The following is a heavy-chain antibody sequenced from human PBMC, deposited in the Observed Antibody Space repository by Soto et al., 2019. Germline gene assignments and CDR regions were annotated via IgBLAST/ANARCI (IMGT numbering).Heavy chain of an antibody. J-gene: IGHJ4*02. CDR1: GFTFSNFA. CDR3: AKGRVVGVTTCPDF. Sequence: EVQLLESGGGLVQPGGSLRLSCAASGFTFSNFAMSWYRQAPGKGLEWVSVINGNGRSKYNADSVQGRFTISRDNSKNALYLQMNSLRAGDTALYYCAKGRVVGVTTCPDFWGQGTLVTVSS. D-gene: IGHD1-26*01. CDR2: INGNGRSK. V-gene: IGHV3-23*01.